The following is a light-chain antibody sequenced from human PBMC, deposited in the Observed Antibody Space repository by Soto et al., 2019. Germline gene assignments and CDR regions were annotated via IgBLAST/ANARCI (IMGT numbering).Light chain of an antibody. CDR2: GAS. CDR1: QGINSY. CDR3: QQYDSYPFA. J-gene: IGKJ3*01. V-gene: IGKV1-8*01. Sequence: AIRMTQSPSSFSASTGYRVTITCRASQGINSYLAWYQQRPGKAPKLLIYGASTLQSGVPSRFSGSGSGTDFTLTISRLQPEDFETYYCQQYDSYPFAFGPGTKVD.